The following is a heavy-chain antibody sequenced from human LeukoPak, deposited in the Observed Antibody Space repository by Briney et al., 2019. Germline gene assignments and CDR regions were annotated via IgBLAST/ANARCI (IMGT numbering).Heavy chain of an antibody. CDR2: IYYSGSP. V-gene: IGHV4-39*01. CDR1: GGSISSTSYY. Sequence: SEPLSLTCTVSGGSISSTSYYWGWIRQPPGKGLEWIGNIYYSGSPYYNPFFKSPLKISVATSKNHFSLTLSSVTAADTAVYYCASKGIAEAGTAFDIWGQGMMVTVSS. D-gene: IGHD6-19*01. J-gene: IGHJ3*02. CDR3: ASKGIAEAGTAFDI.